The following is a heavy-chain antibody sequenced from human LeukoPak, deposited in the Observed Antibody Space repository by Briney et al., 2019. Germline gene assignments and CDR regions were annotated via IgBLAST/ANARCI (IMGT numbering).Heavy chain of an antibody. CDR1: GGSISSSSYY. V-gene: IGHV4-39*07. CDR3: ARVVYYGSGSYLDY. D-gene: IGHD3-10*01. J-gene: IGHJ4*02. Sequence: PSETLSLTCTVSGGSISSSSYYWGWIRQPPGKGLEWIGSIYYSGSTYYNPSLKSRVTISVDTSKNQFSLRLSSVTAADTAVYYCARVVYYGSGSYLDYWGQGTLVTVSS. CDR2: IYYSGST.